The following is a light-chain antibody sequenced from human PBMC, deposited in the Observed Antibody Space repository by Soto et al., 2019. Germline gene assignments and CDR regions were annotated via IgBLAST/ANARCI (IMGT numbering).Light chain of an antibody. CDR2: GAS. CDR3: QQYSSYPFT. CDR1: QSVSSSY. J-gene: IGKJ3*01. V-gene: IGKV3-20*01. Sequence: EIVLTQSPGTLSLSPGERATLSCRASQSVSSSYLAWYQQKPGQAPRLLIYGASSRATGIPDRFTGSGSGTDFTLTISRLEPDDFATYYCQQYSSYPFTFGPGTKVDV.